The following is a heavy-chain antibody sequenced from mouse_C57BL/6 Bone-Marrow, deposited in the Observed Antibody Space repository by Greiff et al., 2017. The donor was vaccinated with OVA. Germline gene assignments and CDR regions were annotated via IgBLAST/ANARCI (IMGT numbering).Heavy chain of an antibody. V-gene: IGHV1-67*01. CDR1: GYTFTASS. J-gene: IGHJ4*01. Sequence: QVQLQPSGPELVRPGVSVPLSFKSSGYTFTASSMHWVNQSPSPCLAWIGVISPSYGDASYNQKFKDKATLTVDKSSSTAYMEPARLTSEDSAVYYCARLITTGVGAMDYWGQGTSVTVSA. CDR3: ARLITTGVGAMDY. CDR2: ISPSYGDA. D-gene: IGHD1-1*01.